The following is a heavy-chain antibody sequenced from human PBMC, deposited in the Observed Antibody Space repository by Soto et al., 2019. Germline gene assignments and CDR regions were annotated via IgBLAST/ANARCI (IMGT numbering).Heavy chain of an antibody. J-gene: IGHJ4*02. CDR2: IYSGGST. Sequence: GGSLRLSCAASGFTVSSNYMSWVRQAPGKGLEWVSVIYSGGSTYYADSVKGRFTISRDNSKNTLYLQMNSLRAEDTAVYYCAMGPGYSSSWYVYWGQGTLVNVSS. V-gene: IGHV3-66*01. CDR3: AMGPGYSSSWYVY. CDR1: GFTVSSNY. D-gene: IGHD6-13*01.